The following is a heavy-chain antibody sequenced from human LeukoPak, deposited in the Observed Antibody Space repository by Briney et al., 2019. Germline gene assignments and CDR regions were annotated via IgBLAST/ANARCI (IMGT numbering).Heavy chain of an antibody. V-gene: IGHV4-39*07. Sequence: SETLSLTCTVSGGSISSGSYYWSWIRQPPGKGLEWIGSIYHSGSTYYNPSLKSRVTISVDTSKNQFSLRLSSVTAADTAVYYCARDAHLDCWGQGTLVTVSS. CDR3: ARDAHLDC. J-gene: IGHJ4*02. CDR2: IYHSGST. CDR1: GGSISSGSYY.